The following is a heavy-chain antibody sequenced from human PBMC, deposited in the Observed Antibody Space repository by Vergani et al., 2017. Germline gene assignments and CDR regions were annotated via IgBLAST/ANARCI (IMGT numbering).Heavy chain of an antibody. J-gene: IGHJ4*02. CDR3: ARSRPYCTSGSCPAI. Sequence: QVKLQESGPGLLKPSQTLSLTCTVSGYSISSGYYWGWIRQPPGKGLEWIGHIHTGGSTDLNPSFKSRVSISVDTSKSQFSLKLNSVTVADTAVYYCARSRPYCTSGSCPAIWGQGTLVTVSS. V-gene: IGHV4-38-2*02. D-gene: IGHD2-15*01. CDR2: IHTGGST. CDR1: GYSISSGYY.